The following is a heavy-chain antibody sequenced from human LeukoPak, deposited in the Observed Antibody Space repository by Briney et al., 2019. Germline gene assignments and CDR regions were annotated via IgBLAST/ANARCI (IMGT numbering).Heavy chain of an antibody. Sequence: PRGSLRLSCAASGFPVSPNYMTWVRQAPGKGLEWVSVIYSGGSTYYADSVKGRFTISRDNSKNTLYLQMNSLRAEDTAVYYCARVTTGMRSGFDYWGQGTLVTVSS. D-gene: IGHD1-1*01. CDR1: GFPVSPNY. CDR2: IYSGGST. J-gene: IGHJ4*02. V-gene: IGHV3-66*01. CDR3: ARVTTGMRSGFDY.